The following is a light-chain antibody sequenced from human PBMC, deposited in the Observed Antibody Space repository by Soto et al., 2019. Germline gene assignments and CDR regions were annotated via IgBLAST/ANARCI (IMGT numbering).Light chain of an antibody. CDR2: EVT. V-gene: IGLV2-8*01. CDR1: SSDVGGYDY. Sequence: QSVLTQPPSASGSPGQSVTISCTGTSSDVGGYDYVSWYQQHPGKAPKLMIYEVTIRPSGVSDRFSGSKSGNTASLTVSGLQAEDEPDYYCSSYTGGNPSYVSGTGTKVTVL. CDR3: SSYTGGNPSYV. J-gene: IGLJ1*01.